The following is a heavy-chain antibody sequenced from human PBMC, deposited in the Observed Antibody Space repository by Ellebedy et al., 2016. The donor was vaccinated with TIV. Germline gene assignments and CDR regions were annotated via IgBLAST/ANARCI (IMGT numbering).Heavy chain of an antibody. Sequence: GESLKISCAASGFTFSNYAMSWVRQAPGKGPEWVSGISGSGGSTYFADSVKGRFTISRSSSKNTLYLQLNSLRAEDTAVYYCAKDANYYGSGNYDYYFDSWGQGALVTVSS. CDR3: AKDANYYGSGNYDYYFDS. V-gene: IGHV3-23*01. D-gene: IGHD3-10*01. CDR1: GFTFSNYA. CDR2: ISGSGGST. J-gene: IGHJ4*02.